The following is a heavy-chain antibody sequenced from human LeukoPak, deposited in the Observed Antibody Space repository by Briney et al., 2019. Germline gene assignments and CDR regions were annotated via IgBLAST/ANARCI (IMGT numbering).Heavy chain of an antibody. CDR1: GYTFTSYG. J-gene: IGHJ3*02. D-gene: IGHD3-22*01. V-gene: IGHV1-18*01. CDR2: ISAYNGNT. Sequence: ASVKVSCKASGYTFTSYGISWVRQAPGQGLEWMGWISAYNGNTNYAQKLQGRVTMTTDTSTSTAYMELRGLRSDDTAVYYCARDHWYYYDSSAPREEESAFDIWGQGTMVTVSS. CDR3: ARDHWYYYDSSAPREEESAFDI.